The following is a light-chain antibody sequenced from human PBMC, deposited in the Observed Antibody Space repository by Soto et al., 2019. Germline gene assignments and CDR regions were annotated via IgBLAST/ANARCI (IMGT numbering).Light chain of an antibody. CDR1: QSISDT. Sequence: VITQTPPTLSVSAGGTATLSFIASQSISDTVAWYQQKPGQAPRLLIYGAFNRATGIPARFSGSGSGTDFTLTISSLEPEDSAVYYCQQRNVWTPVTFGQGTRLEIK. CDR3: QQRNVWTPVT. J-gene: IGKJ5*01. V-gene: IGKV3-11*01. CDR2: GAF.